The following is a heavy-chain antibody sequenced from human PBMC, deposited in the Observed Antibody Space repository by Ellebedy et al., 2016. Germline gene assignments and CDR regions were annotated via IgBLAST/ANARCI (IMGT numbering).Heavy chain of an antibody. V-gene: IGHV3-23*01. CDR2: ISGSGGST. CDR1: GFTFSSYA. J-gene: IGHJ4*02. CDR3: AKLSEGGSGSYEEPDY. Sequence: GGSLRLSCAASGFTFSSYAMSWVRQAPGKGLEWVSAISGSGGSTYYADSVKGRFTISRDNSKNTLYLQMNSLRAEDTAVYYCAKLSEGGSGSYEEPDYWGQGTLVTVSS. D-gene: IGHD3-10*01.